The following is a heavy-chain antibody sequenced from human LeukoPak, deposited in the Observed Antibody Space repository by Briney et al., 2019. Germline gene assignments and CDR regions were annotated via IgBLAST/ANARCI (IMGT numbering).Heavy chain of an antibody. Sequence: GESLKISCKGSGYSFTTYWIAWVRQMPGKGLEWMGIIYPGDSDTRYSPSFQSQVSISVDKSITTAYLQWSGLKPSGTAQCSLVRREGSGWSAYWGQGPLVPLS. D-gene: IGHD6-19*01. CDR3: VRREGSGWSAY. J-gene: IGHJ4*02. CDR2: IYPGDSDT. CDR1: GYSFTTYW. V-gene: IGHV5-51*01.